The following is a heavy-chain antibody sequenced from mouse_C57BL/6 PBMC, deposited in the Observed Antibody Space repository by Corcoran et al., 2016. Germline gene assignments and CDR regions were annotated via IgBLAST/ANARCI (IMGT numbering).Heavy chain of an antibody. CDR3: ARIYSNYVDY. Sequence: QVTLRESCPGILQPSQTLSLTWSFSGFSLSTFGMGVGWIRQPSGKGLEWLAHIWWDDDKYYNPSLKSRLTISKDTSKNQVFLKMANVDTADTATYYCARIYSNYVDYGGQGTTLTVSS. D-gene: IGHD2-5*01. V-gene: IGHV8-8*01. J-gene: IGHJ2*01. CDR2: IWWDDDK. CDR1: GFSLSTFGMG.